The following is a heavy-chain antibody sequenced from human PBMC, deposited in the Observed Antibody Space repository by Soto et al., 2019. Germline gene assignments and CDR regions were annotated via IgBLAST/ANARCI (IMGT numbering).Heavy chain of an antibody. Sequence: SETLSLTCAVYGGSFSGYYWSWIRQPPGKGLEWIGEINHSGSTNYNPSLKSRVTISVDTSKNQFSLKLSSVTDADTAVYYCARARTNFWSGYYTGPGCCYYYYMDVWGKGTTVTVSS. D-gene: IGHD3-3*01. CDR1: GGSFSGYY. J-gene: IGHJ6*03. V-gene: IGHV4-34*01. CDR3: ARARTNFWSGYYTGPGCCYYYYMDV. CDR2: INHSGST.